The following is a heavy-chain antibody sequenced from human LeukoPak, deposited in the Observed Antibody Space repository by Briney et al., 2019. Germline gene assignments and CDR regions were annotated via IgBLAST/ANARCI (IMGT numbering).Heavy chain of an antibody. J-gene: IGHJ4*02. V-gene: IGHV3-21*06. CDR1: GFSFSTYS. Sequence: PGGSLRLSCAASGFSFSTYSMIWVRQAPGKGLEWVSSVSGTSEYIYYADSVRGRFTISRDNAKNTVYLQMNSLRAEDTAVYYCARWYSSGWYSDYWGQGALVTVSS. CDR3: ARWYSSGWYSDY. D-gene: IGHD6-19*01. CDR2: VSGTSEYI.